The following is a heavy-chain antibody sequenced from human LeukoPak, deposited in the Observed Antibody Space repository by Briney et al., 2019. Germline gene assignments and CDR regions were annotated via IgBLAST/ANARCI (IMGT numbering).Heavy chain of an antibody. CDR3: VRGGSSGYWSLTDFDY. V-gene: IGHV3-13*01. J-gene: IGHJ4*02. CDR2: IGTAGDS. CDR1: GFTFSSYD. Sequence: GGSLRLSCAASGFTFSSYDMHWVRQAAGKGLEWVSVIGTAGDSYYPGSVKGRFTISRENAKNSFYLQMNSLRAEDTAVYYCVRGGSSGYWSLTDFDYWGQGTLVTVSP. D-gene: IGHD3-22*01.